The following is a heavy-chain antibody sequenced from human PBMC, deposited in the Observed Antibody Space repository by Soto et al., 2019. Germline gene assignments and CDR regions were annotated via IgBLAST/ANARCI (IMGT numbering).Heavy chain of an antibody. D-gene: IGHD5-12*01. J-gene: IGHJ4*02. CDR2: ISHLENT. CDR3: ARGGGYDSFDY. V-gene: IGHV4-30-2*06. CDR1: GASISYGGFS. Sequence: SETLSLTCTVSGASISYGGFSWSWIRQSPGKGLEWIGYISHLENTYLHPSFKSRLTMSIDRTRNQFSLKLSSVTAADMAVYYCARGGGYDSFDYWGQGVLVTVSS.